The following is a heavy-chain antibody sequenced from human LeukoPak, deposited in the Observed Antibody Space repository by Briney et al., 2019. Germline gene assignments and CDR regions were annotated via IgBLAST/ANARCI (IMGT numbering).Heavy chain of an antibody. CDR3: ARVRSPRYFDY. V-gene: IGHV3-15*01. Sequence: GGSLRLSCAASGFTFNNAWMTWVRQAPGKGLEWVGRIKSKTHGGTTDYTAPVKCRFTVSRDDSKNTLYLQMNSLRAEDTAVYYCARVRSPRYFDYWGQGTLVTVSS. CDR2: IKSKTHGGTT. CDR1: GFTFNNAW. J-gene: IGHJ4*02.